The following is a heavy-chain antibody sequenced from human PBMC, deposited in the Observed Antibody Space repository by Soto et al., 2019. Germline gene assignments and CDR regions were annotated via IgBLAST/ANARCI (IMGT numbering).Heavy chain of an antibody. J-gene: IGHJ6*02. CDR1: GGSFSGYY. D-gene: IGHD3-9*01. CDR2: INHSGST. V-gene: IGHV4-34*01. CDR3: ARGRFDILTGYYMFHYYGMDV. Sequence: PSETLSLTCAVYGGSFSGYYWSWIRQPPGKGLEWIGEINHSGSTNYNPSLKSRVTISVDTSKNQFSLKLSSVTAADTAVYYCARGRFDILTGYYMFHYYGMDVWGQGTTVTVSS.